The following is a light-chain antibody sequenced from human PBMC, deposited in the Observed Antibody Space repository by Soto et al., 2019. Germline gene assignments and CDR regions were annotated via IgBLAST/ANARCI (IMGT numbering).Light chain of an antibody. J-gene: IGKJ2*01. CDR2: GAS. V-gene: IGKV3-15*01. CDR3: QQYHNWPPQYT. CDR1: QTISSN. Sequence: EIVMTQSPATLSVSPGERATLSCRASQTISSNLAWYQQKPGQAPRLLIHGASTRATGVPARFSGSGSGTEFTLTFSSLQSEDLAVYYCQQYHNWPPQYTFGQGTKLQIK.